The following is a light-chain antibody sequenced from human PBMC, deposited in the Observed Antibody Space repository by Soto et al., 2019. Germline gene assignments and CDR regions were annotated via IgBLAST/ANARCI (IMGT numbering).Light chain of an antibody. Sequence: ERVMTQSPATLSVSPGERATLSCRASQSVSSDLAWYQQSPGQAPRLLIYGASTRATGTPARFSGSGSGTEFTLTISSLHSEDSAVYYCQQYNEWPPITFGQGTRLEIK. CDR3: QQYNEWPPIT. CDR2: GAS. V-gene: IGKV3-15*01. CDR1: QSVSSD. J-gene: IGKJ5*01.